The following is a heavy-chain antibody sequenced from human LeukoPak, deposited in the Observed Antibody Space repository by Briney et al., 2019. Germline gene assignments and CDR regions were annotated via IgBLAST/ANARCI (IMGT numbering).Heavy chain of an antibody. J-gene: IGHJ5*02. CDR3: ARDAGNSGYGCDL. V-gene: IGHV3-23*01. Sequence: GGSLRLSCAASGFTFSSYAMSWVRQVPGKGLEWVSVISGSGDNTYYADSVKGRFTISRDNARNSLYLQMNNLRGEDTAIYYCARDAGNSGYGCDLWGQGTLVTVSS. CDR1: GFTFSSYA. CDR2: ISGSGDNT. D-gene: IGHD5-12*01.